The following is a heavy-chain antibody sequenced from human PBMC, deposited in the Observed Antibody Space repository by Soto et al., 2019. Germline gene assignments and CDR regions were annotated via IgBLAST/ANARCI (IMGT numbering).Heavy chain of an antibody. CDR1: GFTFSSYW. CDR3: ARGLGHEGITIFGVVIIGPFDY. D-gene: IGHD3-3*01. CDR2: IKQDGSEK. V-gene: IGHV3-7*01. Sequence: GGSLRLSCAASGFTFSSYWMSWVRQAPGKGLEWVANIKQDGSEKYYVDSVKGRFTISRDNAKNSLYLQMNSLRAEDTAVYYCARGLGHEGITIFGVVIIGPFDYWGQGTLVTVSS. J-gene: IGHJ4*02.